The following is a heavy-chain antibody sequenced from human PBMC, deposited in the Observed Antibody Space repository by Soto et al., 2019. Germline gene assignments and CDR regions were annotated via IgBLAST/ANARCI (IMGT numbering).Heavy chain of an antibody. D-gene: IGHD5-12*01. CDR2: ISGSGRTT. CDR1: GFTFNSYA. V-gene: IGHV3-23*01. CDR3: AKGVTTIVATGSWFDH. Sequence: HPGGSLRLSCAVSGFTFNSYAMNWVRQAPGKGLEWVSSISGSGRTTYYADAVKGRFTISRDNSKNTLFLQMNSLRSEDTAVYYCAKGVTTIVATGSWFDHWGQGTLVTVS. J-gene: IGHJ5*02.